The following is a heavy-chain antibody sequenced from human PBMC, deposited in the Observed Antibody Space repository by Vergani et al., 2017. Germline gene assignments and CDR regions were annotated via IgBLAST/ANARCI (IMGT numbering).Heavy chain of an antibody. D-gene: IGHD6-19*01. CDR1: GFTVSSNY. J-gene: IGHJ3*02. CDR3: ARAGVPGSGWYFSSPLGFDI. V-gene: IGHV3-66*02. Sequence: EVQLVESGGGLVQPGGSLRLSCAASGFTVSSNYMSWVRQAPGKGLEWVSVIYSGGRTYYADSVKGRFTIARDNSKNTLYLQMNSLRAEDTAVYYCARAGVPGSGWYFSSPLGFDIGGQGTMVTVSS. CDR2: IYSGGRT.